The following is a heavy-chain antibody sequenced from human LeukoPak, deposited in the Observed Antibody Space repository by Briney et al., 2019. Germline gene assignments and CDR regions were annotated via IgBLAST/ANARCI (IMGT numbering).Heavy chain of an antibody. CDR3: ARHSAHLRSSHIVIVRPNLDAFDI. D-gene: IGHD2/OR15-2a*01. CDR1: GYSISSGYF. V-gene: IGHV4-38-2*02. J-gene: IGHJ3*02. Sequence: SETLSLTCTVSGYSISSGYFWGWIRQPPGKGLEWIGSIHHSGSTFYNPSLKSRVTMSLDTSKNQFSLKLSSVTAADTAVYYCARHSAHLRSSHIVIVRPNLDAFDIWGQGTMVTVSS. CDR2: IHHSGST.